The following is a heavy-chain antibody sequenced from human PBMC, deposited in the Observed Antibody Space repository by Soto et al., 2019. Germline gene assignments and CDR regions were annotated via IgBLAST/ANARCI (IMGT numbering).Heavy chain of an antibody. CDR3: ARDMTRTVVPYFDF. J-gene: IGHJ4*02. V-gene: IGHV1-69*06. D-gene: IGHD1-7*01. Sequence: ASVKVSCKASGGTFSNYVVNWVRQAPGQGLEWMGRIIPISGAANYAQKFQGRVTITADKSTSTSYMELSSLRSEDTAVYYCARDMTRTVVPYFDFWGKGTLVTVSS. CDR2: IIPISGAA. CDR1: GGTFSNYV.